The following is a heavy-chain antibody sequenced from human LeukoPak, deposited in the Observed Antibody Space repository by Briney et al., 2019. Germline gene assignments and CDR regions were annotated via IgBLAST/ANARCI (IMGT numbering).Heavy chain of an antibody. V-gene: IGHV5-51*01. CDR1: GCSFTNYW. CDR2: IYPGDSDT. J-gene: IGHJ4*02. Sequence: LGESLKISCKGSGCSFTNYWIAWVRQMPGKGLEWMGIIYPGDSDTRYSPSFQGQVTISADKSISTAYLQWSSLKASDTAMYYCARRGYYDSSGYYNFDYWGQGTLVTVSS. D-gene: IGHD3-22*01. CDR3: ARRGYYDSSGYYNFDY.